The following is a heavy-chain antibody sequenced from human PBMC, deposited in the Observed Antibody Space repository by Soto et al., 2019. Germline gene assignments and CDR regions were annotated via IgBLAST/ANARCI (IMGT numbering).Heavy chain of an antibody. CDR1: GFIFNNYA. D-gene: IGHD5-18*01. Sequence: GGSLRLSCAASGFIFNNYAMTWVRQAPGKGLEWVSTVTASGGGTFYANSVKGRFTISRDNSRNTLHLQMSSLRVEDTALYYCAKALVPALTAKFGYWGQGTLVTV. V-gene: IGHV3-23*01. CDR2: VTASGGGT. J-gene: IGHJ4*02. CDR3: AKALVPALTAKFGY.